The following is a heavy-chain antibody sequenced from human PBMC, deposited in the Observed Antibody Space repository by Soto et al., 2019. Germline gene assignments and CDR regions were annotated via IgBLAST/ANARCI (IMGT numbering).Heavy chain of an antibody. J-gene: IGHJ6*02. CDR3: ARGDPRVTMVRGVIIAYYGMDV. CDR2: INHSGST. V-gene: IGHV4-34*01. D-gene: IGHD3-10*01. CDR1: GGSFSGYY. Sequence: PSETLSLTCAVYGGSFSGYYWSWIRQPPGKGLEWIGEINHSGSTNYNPSLKSRVTISVDTSKNQFSLKLSSVTAADTAVYYCARGDPRVTMVRGVIIAYYGMDVWGQGTTVTVSS.